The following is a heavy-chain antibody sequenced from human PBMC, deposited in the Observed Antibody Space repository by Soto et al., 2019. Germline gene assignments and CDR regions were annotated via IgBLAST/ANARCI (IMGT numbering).Heavy chain of an antibody. Sequence: GGSLRLSCTASGFTFGDYAMSWVRQAPGKGLEWVGFIRSKAYGGTTEYAASVKGRFTISRDDSKSIAYLQMNSLKTEDTAVYYCTREGGAAAGTRHGYWGQGTLVTVSS. CDR1: GFTFGDYA. D-gene: IGHD6-13*01. CDR3: TREGGAAAGTRHGY. J-gene: IGHJ4*02. CDR2: IRSKAYGGTT. V-gene: IGHV3-49*04.